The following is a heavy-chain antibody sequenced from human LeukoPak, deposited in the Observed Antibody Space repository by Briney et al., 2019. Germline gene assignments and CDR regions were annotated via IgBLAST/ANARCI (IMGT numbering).Heavy chain of an antibody. Sequence: SETLSLTCAVSGYSISSGYYWGWIRQPPGKGLEWIGSVYHSRSTYYNPSLKSRVTISVDTSKNQFSLKLSSVTAADTAVYYCARHGNYYDTSQSDPWGQGTLVTVSS. J-gene: IGHJ5*02. CDR3: ARHGNYYDTSQSDP. CDR1: GYSISSGYY. D-gene: IGHD3-22*01. V-gene: IGHV4-38-2*01. CDR2: VYHSRST.